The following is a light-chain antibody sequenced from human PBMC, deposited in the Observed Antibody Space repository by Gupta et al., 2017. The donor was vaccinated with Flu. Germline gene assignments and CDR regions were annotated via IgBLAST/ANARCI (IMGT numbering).Light chain of an antibody. J-gene: IGLJ1*01. CDR1: SSDVGGYNY. V-gene: IGLV2-14*01. CDR2: EVS. Sequence: QSSLTQPASASGSPGQSITISCTGTSSDVGGYNYFSWYQQHPGKAPKLTIYEVSNRPSGVSNRFSGAKSGNTASLTISGLQAEDEADYYCSSYTSSSTYVFGTGTKVTVL. CDR3: SSYTSSSTYV.